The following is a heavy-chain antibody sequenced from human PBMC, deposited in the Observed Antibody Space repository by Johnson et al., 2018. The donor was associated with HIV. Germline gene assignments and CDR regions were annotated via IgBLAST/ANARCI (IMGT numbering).Heavy chain of an antibody. V-gene: IGHV3-53*01. J-gene: IGHJ3*02. CDR3: ARDGTTGPSGDAFDI. Sequence: VQLVESGGGLIQPGGSLRLSYAASGFTVSSNYMSWVRQAPGKGLEWVSVIYSGGSTYYADSVKGRFTISRDNSKNTLYLQMNSLRTEDTAVYYCARDGTTGPSGDAFDIWGQGTMVTVSS. D-gene: IGHD4-17*01. CDR1: GFTVSSNY. CDR2: IYSGGST.